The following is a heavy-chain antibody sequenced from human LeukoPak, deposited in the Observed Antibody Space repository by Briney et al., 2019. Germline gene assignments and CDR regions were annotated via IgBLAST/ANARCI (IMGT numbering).Heavy chain of an antibody. D-gene: IGHD4-17*01. Sequence: SETLSLTCTVSGGSISSYYWSWIRQPPGKGLEWIGYIYYSGSTNYNPSLKSRVTISVDTSKNQFSLKLRSVTAADTAVYYCARGKGDYGDYYWFDPWGQGTLVTVSS. J-gene: IGHJ5*02. CDR2: IYYSGST. CDR3: ARGKGDYGDYYWFDP. CDR1: GGSISSYY. V-gene: IGHV4-59*01.